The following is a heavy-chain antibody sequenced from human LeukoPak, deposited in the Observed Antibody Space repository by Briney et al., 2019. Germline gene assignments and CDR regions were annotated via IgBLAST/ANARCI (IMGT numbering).Heavy chain of an antibody. D-gene: IGHD5-18*01. Sequence: TGGSLRLSCAASGIVFSNYWMHWVRQAPGKGLVWVSRINRDGSSTSYADSVKGRFTISTHNAKNTLYLQMNSLRPQDTAFNHLARGGGYGYGSFDYGAREPWSPSPQ. J-gene: IGHJ4*02. CDR1: GIVFSNYW. CDR3: ARGGGYGYGSFDY. V-gene: IGHV3-74*01. CDR2: INRDGSST.